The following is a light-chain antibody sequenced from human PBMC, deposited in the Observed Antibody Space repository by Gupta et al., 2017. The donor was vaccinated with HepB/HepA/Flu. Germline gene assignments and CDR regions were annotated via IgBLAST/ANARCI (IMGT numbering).Light chain of an antibody. Sequence: ISCSGSSSNIGSNYVYWYQQLPGTAPKLLIYRNNQRHSGVPDRFSGSKSGTSASLAISGLRSEDEADYYCAAWDDSLSGFVVFGGGTKLTVL. J-gene: IGLJ2*01. CDR1: SSNIGSNY. CDR2: RNN. CDR3: AAWDDSLSGFVV. V-gene: IGLV1-47*01.